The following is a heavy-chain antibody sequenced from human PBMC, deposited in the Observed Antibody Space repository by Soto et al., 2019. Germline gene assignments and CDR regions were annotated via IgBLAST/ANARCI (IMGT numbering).Heavy chain of an antibody. V-gene: IGHV3-33*01. J-gene: IGHJ6*02. CDR1: GFTFSSYG. D-gene: IGHD3-22*01. CDR2: IWYDGSNK. CDR3: ARDTCYYDSSGSLVDA. Sequence: GGSLRLSCAASGFTFSSYGMHWVRQAPGKGLEWVAVIWYDGSNKYYADSVKGRFTISRDNSKNTLYLQMNSLRAEDTAVYYCARDTCYYDSSGSLVDAWGQGTTVTVSS.